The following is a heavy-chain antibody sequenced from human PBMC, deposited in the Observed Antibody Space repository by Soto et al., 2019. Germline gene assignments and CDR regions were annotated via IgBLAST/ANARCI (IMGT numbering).Heavy chain of an antibody. D-gene: IGHD2-15*01. Sequence: EVQLLESGGGLVQPGGSLRLACIGSGFTFSSHAMTWVRRAPGKGLEWVSTISASGGSTYDAKSVKGRFATSRDNSMTTLYLQLNSLSAEDTAVYYCATPAGDTSTWYSPSYDYWGQGTLVTVSS. CDR2: ISASGGST. J-gene: IGHJ4*02. V-gene: IGHV3-23*01. CDR1: GFTFSSHA. CDR3: ATPAGDTSTWYSPSYDY.